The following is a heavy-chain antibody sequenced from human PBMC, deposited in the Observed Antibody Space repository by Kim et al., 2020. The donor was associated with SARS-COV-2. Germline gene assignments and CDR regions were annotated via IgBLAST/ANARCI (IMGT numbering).Heavy chain of an antibody. CDR3: ASDGESTNSPPYGMDV. CDR1: GYTFTSYY. J-gene: IGHJ6*02. D-gene: IGHD7-27*01. CDR2: INPSGGST. V-gene: IGHV1-46*01. Sequence: ASVKVSCKASGYTFTSYYMHWVRQAPGQGLEWMGIINPSGGSTSYAQKFQGRVTMTRDTSTSTVYMELSSLRSEDTAVYYCASDGESTNSPPYGMDVWGQGTTVTVSS.